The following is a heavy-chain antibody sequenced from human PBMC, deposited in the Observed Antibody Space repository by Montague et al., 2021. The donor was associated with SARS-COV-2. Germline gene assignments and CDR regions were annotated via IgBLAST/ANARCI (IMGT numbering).Heavy chain of an antibody. CDR1: GFSLSTSRVG. Sequence: PALVKPTQTLTLTCTFSGFSLSTSRVGVGWIRQPTGKALEWLALIYWDDDKRYSPSLKSRLTITKDTSKNQVVLTMTNMDPVDTATYYCAHSRYYYYDSSGYRVYYFDYWGQGTLVTVSS. J-gene: IGHJ4*02. V-gene: IGHV2-5*02. D-gene: IGHD3-22*01. CDR3: AHSRYYYYDSSGYRVYYFDY. CDR2: IYWDDDK.